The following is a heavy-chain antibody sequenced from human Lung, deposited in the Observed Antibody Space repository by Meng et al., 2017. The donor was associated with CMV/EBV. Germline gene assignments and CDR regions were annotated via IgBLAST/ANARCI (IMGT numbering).Heavy chain of an antibody. V-gene: IGHV3-74*01. J-gene: IGHJ4*02. D-gene: IGHD3-16*01. CDR2: IDSDGSST. CDR1: GFTFSSYW. Sequence: GESLKISRAASGFTFSSYWIHWVRQAPGKGLEWVSRIDSDGSSTTYAESVKGRFTISRDNAKNTLFLPMISLRAEDTAVYYCTRDGDYYDATLHWGQGTLVTVSS. CDR3: TRDGDYYDATLH.